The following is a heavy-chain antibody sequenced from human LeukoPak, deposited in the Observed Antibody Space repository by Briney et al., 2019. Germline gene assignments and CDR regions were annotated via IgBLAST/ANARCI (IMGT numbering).Heavy chain of an antibody. CDR1: GGSISSGDYY. V-gene: IGHV4-30-4*08. CDR3: ARASDYYYMDV. J-gene: IGHJ6*03. Sequence: SETLSLTCTVSGGSISSGDYYWSWIRQPPGKGLEWIGYIYYSGSTYYNPSLKSRATISVDTSKNQFSLKLSSVTAADTAVYYCARASDYYYMDVWGKGTTVTVSS. CDR2: IYYSGST.